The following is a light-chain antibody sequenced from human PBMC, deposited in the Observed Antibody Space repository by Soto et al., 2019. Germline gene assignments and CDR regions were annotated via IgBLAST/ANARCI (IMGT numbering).Light chain of an antibody. Sequence: EIVLTQSPVTLSLSPGERATLSCRASQSVSSNLAWYQQKPGQAPRLLIYDASNRATGIPVRFSGSGSGADFTLTISSLEPEDFAVYYCQQRSYWPLTFGGGTKVES. V-gene: IGKV3-11*01. CDR2: DAS. CDR1: QSVSSN. J-gene: IGKJ4*01. CDR3: QQRSYWPLT.